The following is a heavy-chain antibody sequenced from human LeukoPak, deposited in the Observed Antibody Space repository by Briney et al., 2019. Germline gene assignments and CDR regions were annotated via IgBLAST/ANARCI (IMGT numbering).Heavy chain of an antibody. Sequence: ASVKVSCKASGYTFTSYGISWVRQALGQGLEWMGWISAYNGNTNYAQKLQGRVTMTTDTSTSTAYMELRSLRSDDTAVYYCARDEYYDYVWGSLDFDYWGQGTLVTVSS. J-gene: IGHJ4*02. CDR3: ARDEYYDYVWGSLDFDY. V-gene: IGHV1-18*01. D-gene: IGHD3-16*01. CDR1: GYTFTSYG. CDR2: ISAYNGNT.